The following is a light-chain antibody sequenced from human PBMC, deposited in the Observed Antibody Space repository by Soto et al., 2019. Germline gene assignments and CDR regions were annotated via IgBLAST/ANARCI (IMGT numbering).Light chain of an antibody. CDR1: SSDVGSYNR. CDR3: CSYAGSSTFGV. J-gene: IGLJ2*01. CDR2: EGS. Sequence: QSALTQPASVSGSTGQSITISCTGTSSDVGSYNRVSWYQQHPGKAPKLMIYEGSKRPSGVSNRFSGSKSGNTASLTISGLQAEDDADYYCCSYAGSSTFGVFGGGTKLTVL. V-gene: IGLV2-23*03.